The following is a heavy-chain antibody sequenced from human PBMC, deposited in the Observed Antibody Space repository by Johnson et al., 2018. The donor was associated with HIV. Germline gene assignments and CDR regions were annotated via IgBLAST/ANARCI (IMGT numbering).Heavy chain of an antibody. CDR2: ISYDGTNT. CDR1: GFTFSRYV. J-gene: IGHJ3*02. Sequence: QVQLVESGGGVVQPGRSLRLSCAASGFTFSRYVMHWVRQAPGKGLEWVAVISYDGTNTYYADSVKGRFTISRDNSRNTVFLQMIILRPKDTAMYYCASGVTARAPLLIWGQGTMVTVSS. CDR3: ASGVTARAPLLI. D-gene: IGHD6-6*01. V-gene: IGHV3-30*04.